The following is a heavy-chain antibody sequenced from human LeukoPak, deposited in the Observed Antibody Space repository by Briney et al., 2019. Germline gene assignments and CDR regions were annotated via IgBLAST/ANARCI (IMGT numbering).Heavy chain of an antibody. CDR3: ARVASSSWASSYYFDY. D-gene: IGHD6-13*01. V-gene: IGHV3-30*04. Sequence: PGRSLRLSCAASGFTFSSYAMHWVRQAPGKGLEWVAVISYDGSNKYYADSVKGRFTISRDNARNSLYLQMNSLRAEDTAVYYCARVASSSWASSYYFDYWGQGTLVTVSS. CDR2: ISYDGSNK. CDR1: GFTFSSYA. J-gene: IGHJ4*02.